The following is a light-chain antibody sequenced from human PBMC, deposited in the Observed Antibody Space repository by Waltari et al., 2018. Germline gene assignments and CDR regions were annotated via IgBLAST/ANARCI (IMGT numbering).Light chain of an antibody. CDR3: QVWDSSSDHSGV. Sequence: SYVLTQPPSVSVAPGKTARITCGGNNIGSTSVHWYQQKPGQAPVLVIYYDSDRPSGIPERFSGSNSGNTATLTISRVEAGDEADYYCQVWDSSSDHSGVFGSGTKVTVL. J-gene: IGLJ6*01. CDR1: NIGSTS. CDR2: YDS. V-gene: IGLV3-21*04.